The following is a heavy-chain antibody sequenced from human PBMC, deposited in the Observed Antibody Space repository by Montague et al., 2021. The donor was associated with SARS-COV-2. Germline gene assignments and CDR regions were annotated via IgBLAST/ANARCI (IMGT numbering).Heavy chain of an antibody. CDR2: ISYDGSNK. D-gene: IGHD4-17*01. J-gene: IGHJ4*01. Sequence: SLRLSCAASGFTFSSYATHWVRQAPGKGLEWVAVISYDGSNKYYADSVKGRFTISRDNSKNTLYLQMNSLRAEDTAVYYCASELADYGDFDYWGQEPWSPSPQ. CDR1: GFTFSSYA. V-gene: IGHV3-30-3*01. CDR3: ASELADYGDFDY.